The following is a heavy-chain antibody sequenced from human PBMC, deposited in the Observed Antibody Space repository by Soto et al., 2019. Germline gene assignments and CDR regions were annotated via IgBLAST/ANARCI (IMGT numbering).Heavy chain of an antibody. CDR1: DNTFTHYG. J-gene: IGHJ6*02. D-gene: IGHD3-3*01. V-gene: IGHV1-18*01. CDR2: ISGYNGNT. CDR3: ASVNLRFSYGIDV. Sequence: GASVKVSCKSSDNTFTHYGINWVRQAPGQGLEWMGWISGYNGNTKYAQKFQDRVTMTADTSTRTAFMEVNSLRAEDTAVYFCASVNLRFSYGIDVWGQGTTVTVSS.